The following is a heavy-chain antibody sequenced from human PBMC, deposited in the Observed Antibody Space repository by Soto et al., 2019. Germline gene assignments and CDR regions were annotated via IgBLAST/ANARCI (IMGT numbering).Heavy chain of an antibody. V-gene: IGHV3-30-3*01. D-gene: IGHD3-3*01. Sequence: PGGSLRLSCAASGFTFSSYAMHWVRQAPGKGLEWVAVISYDGSNKYYADSVKGRFTISRDNSKNTLYLQMNSLRAEDTAVYYCARDVLRFLEWLYYYYGMDVWGQGTTVTVSS. CDR3: ARDVLRFLEWLYYYYGMDV. CDR2: ISYDGSNK. J-gene: IGHJ6*02. CDR1: GFTFSSYA.